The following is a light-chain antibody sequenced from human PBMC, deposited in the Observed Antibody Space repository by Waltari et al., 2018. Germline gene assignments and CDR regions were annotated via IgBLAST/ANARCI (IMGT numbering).Light chain of an antibody. Sequence: DIAMTQSPDSLAVSLGERATINCKSSQSVLYSSNNKNYLAWYQQKPGQPPKLLIYWASTRESGVPDRFSGSGSGTEFTLTISSLQAEDVAVYYCQQYYSTPLTFGGGTKVEIK. CDR2: WAS. J-gene: IGKJ4*01. CDR3: QQYYSTPLT. V-gene: IGKV4-1*01. CDR1: QSVLYSSNNKNY.